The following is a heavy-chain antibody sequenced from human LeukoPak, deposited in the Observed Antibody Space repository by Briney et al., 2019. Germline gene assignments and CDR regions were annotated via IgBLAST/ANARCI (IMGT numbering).Heavy chain of an antibody. CDR3: ARGFFDSSGYSNAFDI. CDR2: LHYSGST. D-gene: IGHD3-22*01. Sequence: SETLFLTCTVSGASISSSYWSWIRQTPGTGLEWIAYLHYSGSTKYNPSLASRVATSVDTATNQFSLKLTSVTAADTAVYYCARGFFDSSGYSNAFDIWGQGTMVTVSS. J-gene: IGHJ3*02. V-gene: IGHV4-59*12. CDR1: GASISSSY.